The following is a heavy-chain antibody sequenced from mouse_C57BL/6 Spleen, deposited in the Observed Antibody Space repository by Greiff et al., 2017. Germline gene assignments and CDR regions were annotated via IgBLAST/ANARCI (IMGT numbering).Heavy chain of an antibody. CDR3: AKGNYEEGAMDY. J-gene: IGHJ4*01. CDR1: GYSFTGYY. V-gene: IGHV1-42*01. D-gene: IGHD2-1*01. Sequence: VQLQQSGPELVKPGASVKISCKASGYSFTGYYMNWVKQSPEKSLEWIGEINPSTGGTTYNQKFKAKATLTVDKSSSTAYMQLKSLTSEDSAVYYCAKGNYEEGAMDYWGQGTSVTVSS. CDR2: INPSTGGT.